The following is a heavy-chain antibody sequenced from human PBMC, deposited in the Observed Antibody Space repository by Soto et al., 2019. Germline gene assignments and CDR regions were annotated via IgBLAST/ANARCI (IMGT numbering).Heavy chain of an antibody. CDR3: ARERAYSYGSGSYPGY. J-gene: IGHJ4*02. D-gene: IGHD3-10*01. CDR2: ISAYNGNT. V-gene: IGHV1-18*01. Sequence: ASVKVSCKASGYTFTSYGISWVRQAPGQGLEWMGWISAYNGNTNYAQKLQGRVTMTTDKSITTAYLQWSSLKASDTAMYYCARERAYSYGSGSYPGYWGQGTLVTAPQ. CDR1: GYTFTSYG.